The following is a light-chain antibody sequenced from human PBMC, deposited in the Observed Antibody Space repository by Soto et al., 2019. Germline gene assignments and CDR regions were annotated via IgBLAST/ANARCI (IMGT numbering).Light chain of an antibody. CDR2: EVI. Sequence: QSVLTQPPSASGSPGQSVTISCTGTSSDVGGYKYVSWYQQHPGKAPKLMIYEVIKRPSGVPDRFSGSKSGNTASLTVSGLQAEDEADYYCNSYAGSNKVVFGGGTKLTVL. CDR1: SSDVGGYKY. V-gene: IGLV2-8*01. J-gene: IGLJ2*01. CDR3: NSYAGSNKVV.